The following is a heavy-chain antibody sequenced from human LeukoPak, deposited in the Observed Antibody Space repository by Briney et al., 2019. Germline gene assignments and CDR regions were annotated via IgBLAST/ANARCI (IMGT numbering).Heavy chain of an antibody. CDR3: AKDLGSLDVDFWSGYYSGPSYYFDY. V-gene: IGHV1-69*11. Sequence: GASVKVSCKASGGTFLSYGVTWVRQAPGQGLEWMGSVIPILKTTNYSQKFQGRVTITADDSASTVYTELSTLRSEDTAVYYCAKDLGSLDVDFWSGYYSGPSYYFDYWGQGTLVTVSS. CDR1: GGTFLSYG. D-gene: IGHD3-3*01. CDR2: VIPILKTT. J-gene: IGHJ4*02.